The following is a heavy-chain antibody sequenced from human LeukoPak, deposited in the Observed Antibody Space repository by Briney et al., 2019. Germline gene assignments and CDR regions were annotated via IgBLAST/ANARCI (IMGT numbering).Heavy chain of an antibody. J-gene: IGHJ4*02. CDR1: GFTFSNYA. Sequence: GGSLRLSCAASGFTFSNYAMSWVRQAPGKGLEWVSAINSGGSTYYADSVKGRFTISRDNSKNTLYLQMNSLRAEDTAVYFCAKDFTVAGTYFDYWGQGTLVTVSS. CDR3: AKDFTVAGTYFDY. CDR2: INSGGST. V-gene: IGHV3-23*01. D-gene: IGHD6-19*01.